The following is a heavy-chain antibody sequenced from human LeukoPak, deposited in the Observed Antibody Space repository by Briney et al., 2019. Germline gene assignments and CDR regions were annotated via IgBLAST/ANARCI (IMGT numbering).Heavy chain of an antibody. J-gene: IGHJ4*02. CDR1: GYTFTGYY. D-gene: IGHD3-22*01. CDR3: AREFRPITMIVVVMAPPGD. V-gene: IGHV1-2*02. Sequence: ASVKVSCKASGYTFTGYYMHWVRQAPGQGLEWMGWINPNSGGTNYAQKFQGRVTMTRDTSISTAYMELSRLRSDDTAVYYCAREFRPITMIVVVMAPPGDWGQGTLVTVSS. CDR2: INPNSGGT.